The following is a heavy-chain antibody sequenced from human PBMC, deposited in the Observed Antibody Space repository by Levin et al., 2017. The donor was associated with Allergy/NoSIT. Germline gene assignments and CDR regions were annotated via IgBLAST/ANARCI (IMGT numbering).Heavy chain of an antibody. CDR1: GYTFTSYG. CDR3: ARNGAPGADYGDYEDQLYWYFDL. V-gene: IGHV1-18*01. D-gene: IGHD4-17*01. J-gene: IGHJ2*01. Sequence: ASVRVSCKASGYTFTSYGISWVRQAPGQGLEWMGWISAYNGNTNYAQKLRGRVTMTTDTSTSTAYMELRSLRSDDTAVYYCARNGAPGADYGDYEDQLYWYFDLWGRGTLVTVSS. CDR2: ISAYNGNT.